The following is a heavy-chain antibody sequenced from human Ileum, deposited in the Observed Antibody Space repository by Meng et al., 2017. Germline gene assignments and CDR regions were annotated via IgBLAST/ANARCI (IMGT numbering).Heavy chain of an antibody. V-gene: IGHV1-18*01. Sequence: QGQLVQSGPEVKKPGASVKVSCNASGHTLSSDGFSWVRQAPGQGLEWMGWINVYSGETNYALKFQHRITMTTDTSTKTGYMELRSLRSDDTAIYYCATRGNPHLDYWGQGTMVTVSS. CDR3: ATRGNPHLDY. CDR2: INVYSGET. J-gene: IGHJ4*02. CDR1: GHTLSSDG.